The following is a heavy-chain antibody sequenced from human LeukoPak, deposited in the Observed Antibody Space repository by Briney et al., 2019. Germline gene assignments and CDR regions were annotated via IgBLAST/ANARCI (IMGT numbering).Heavy chain of an antibody. CDR3: AMGATTFSGPPPFDY. D-gene: IGHD1-26*01. CDR2: IIPILGIA. V-gene: IGHV1-69*04. CDR1: GGTFSSYA. J-gene: IGHJ4*02. Sequence: GSSVKVSYKASGGTFSSYAISWVRQAPGQGLEWMGRIIPILGIANYAQKFQGRVTITADKSTSTAYMGLSSLRSEDTAVYYCAMGATTFSGPPPFDYWGQGTLVTVSS.